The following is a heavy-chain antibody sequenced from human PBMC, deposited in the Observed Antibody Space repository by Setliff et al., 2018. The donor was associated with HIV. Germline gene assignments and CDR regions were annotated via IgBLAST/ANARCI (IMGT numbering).Heavy chain of an antibody. CDR2: INHNGNI. J-gene: IGHJ5*02. CDR3: ARGSLYYGLGSHYLRSWFDP. CDR1: GGSFSDNY. D-gene: IGHD3-10*01. Sequence: PSETLSLTCAVYGGSFSDNYWSWIRQPPGKGLDWIAEINHNGNINYNPSLKSRVTISMDPSKKQFSLKLSSVTAADTAVYYCARGSLYYGLGSHYLRSWFDPWGQGTLVTVSS. V-gene: IGHV4-34*01.